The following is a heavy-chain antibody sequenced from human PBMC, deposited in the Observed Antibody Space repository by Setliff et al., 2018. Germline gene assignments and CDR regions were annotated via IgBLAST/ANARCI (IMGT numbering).Heavy chain of an antibody. V-gene: IGHV4-34*01. Sequence: SETLSLTCTAYGGTFSDYYWTWIRQPPGKGLEWIGEINHSGTTNYNPSLKSRVTISVDTSKNQFSLTMSSVTAADAAIYYCARGRNVAARLLDTWGQGSRVTVSS. D-gene: IGHD6-6*01. CDR3: ARGRNVAARLLDT. J-gene: IGHJ5*02. CDR2: INHSGTT. CDR1: GGTFSDYY.